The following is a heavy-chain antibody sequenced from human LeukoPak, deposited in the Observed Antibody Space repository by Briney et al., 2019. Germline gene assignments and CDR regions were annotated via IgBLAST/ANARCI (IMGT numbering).Heavy chain of an antibody. CDR3: ARDYDSSGYFDY. D-gene: IGHD3-3*01. Sequence: SETLSLTCTVSGGSISSYYWSWIRQPAGKGLEWIGRIYTSGSTNYNPSLKSRVTMSVDTSKNQFSLKLNSVTAADTAVYYCARDYDSSGYFDYWGQGTLVTVSS. CDR2: IYTSGST. V-gene: IGHV4-4*07. J-gene: IGHJ4*02. CDR1: GGSISSYY.